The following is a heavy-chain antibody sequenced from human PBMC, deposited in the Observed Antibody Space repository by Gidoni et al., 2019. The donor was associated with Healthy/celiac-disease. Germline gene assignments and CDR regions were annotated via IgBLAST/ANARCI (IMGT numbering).Heavy chain of an antibody. D-gene: IGHD3-16*02. Sequence: QLQLQESGPGLVKPSETLSLTCTVSGGSISSSSYYWGWIRQPPGKGLEWIGSIYYSGSTYYNPSLKSRVTISVDTSKNQFSLKLSSVTAADTAVYYCARRIMITFGGVIVSPFDYWGQGTLVTVSS. CDR2: IYYSGST. CDR3: ARRIMITFGGVIVSPFDY. V-gene: IGHV4-39*01. CDR1: GGSISSSSYY. J-gene: IGHJ4*02.